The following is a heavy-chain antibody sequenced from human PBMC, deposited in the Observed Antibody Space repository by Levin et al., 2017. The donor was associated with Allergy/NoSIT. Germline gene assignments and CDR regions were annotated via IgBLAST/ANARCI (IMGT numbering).Heavy chain of an antibody. D-gene: IGHD3-16*01. J-gene: IGHJ5*02. Sequence: SQTLSLTCTVSGGSISSFYWSWIRQPPGKNLEWIGYIYYSGSTYYNPSLKSRVTISVDTSKNQLSLRLRSVTAADTAVYYCARHHANDEYAWGADACDTWGQGTLVTVSS. CDR1: GGSISSFY. V-gene: IGHV4-59*08. CDR3: ARHHANDEYAWGADACDT. CDR2: IYYSGST.